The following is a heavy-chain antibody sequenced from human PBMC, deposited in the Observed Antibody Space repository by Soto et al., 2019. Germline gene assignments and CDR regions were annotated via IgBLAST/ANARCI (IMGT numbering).Heavy chain of an antibody. CDR1: GGSISSYY. J-gene: IGHJ5*02. CDR3: ARDEGYYDILTGYSKNWFDP. CDR2: IYTSGST. V-gene: IGHV4-4*07. D-gene: IGHD3-9*01. Sequence: SETLSLTCTVSGGSISSYYWSWIRQPAGKGLEWIGRIYTSGSTNYNPSLKSRVTMSVDTSKNQFSLKLGSVTAADTAVYYCARDEGYYDILTGYSKNWFDPWGQGTLVTVSS.